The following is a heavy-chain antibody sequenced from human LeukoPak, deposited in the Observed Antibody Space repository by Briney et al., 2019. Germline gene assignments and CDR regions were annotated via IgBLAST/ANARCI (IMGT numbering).Heavy chain of an antibody. V-gene: IGHV3-15*01. Sequence: PGGSLRLSCAASGFTFSNAWMSWVRQAPGKGLEWVGSSKSKTDGGTTDYAAPVKGRFTISRDDSKNTLYLQMNSLKTEDTAVYYCTTEGDEPYAFGVFDIWGQGTMVTVSS. D-gene: IGHD3-16*01. CDR2: SKSKTDGGTT. J-gene: IGHJ3*02. CDR1: GFTFSNAW. CDR3: TTEGDEPYAFGVFDI.